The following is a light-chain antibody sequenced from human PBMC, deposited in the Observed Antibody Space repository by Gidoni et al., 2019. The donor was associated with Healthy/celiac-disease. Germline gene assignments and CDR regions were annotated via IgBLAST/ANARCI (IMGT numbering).Light chain of an antibody. V-gene: IGKV1-5*03. J-gene: IGKJ1*01. Sequence: DIQMIQSPSTLSASVGDRVTITCRASQSLNRRLAWYQQKPGKAPKHLIYKASSLESGVPSRFSGGGSGTEFTLSISGLQRDDFATYYCQRYNSYAWTFGRGTKVEIK. CDR2: KAS. CDR3: QRYNSYAWT. CDR1: QSLNRR.